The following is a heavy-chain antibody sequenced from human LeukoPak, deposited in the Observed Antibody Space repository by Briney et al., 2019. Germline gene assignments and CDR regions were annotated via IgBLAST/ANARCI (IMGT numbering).Heavy chain of an antibody. Sequence: PSETLSLTCTVSGGSISSSSYYWGWIRQPPGKGLEWIGSIYYSGSTYYNPSLKSRVTMSVDTSKNQFSLKLSSVTAADTAVYYCAREDYDFWSGYYASFDYWGQGTLVTVSS. CDR1: GGSISSSSYY. V-gene: IGHV4-39*07. CDR3: AREDYDFWSGYYASFDY. J-gene: IGHJ4*02. CDR2: IYYSGST. D-gene: IGHD3-3*01.